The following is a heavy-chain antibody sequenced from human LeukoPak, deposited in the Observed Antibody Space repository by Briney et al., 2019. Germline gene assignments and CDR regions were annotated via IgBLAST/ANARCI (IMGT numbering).Heavy chain of an antibody. V-gene: IGHV1-2*02. D-gene: IGHD7-27*01. Sequence: ASVNASCKASRYTFTGYYIHWVRQAPGQGLEWIGWINPNSGGTNYAQKFQGRVTMTRDTSISTAYMELSRLRSDDTAVYYCARAQEGRYYYYMDVWGKGTTVTVSS. CDR1: RYTFTGYY. J-gene: IGHJ6*03. CDR2: INPNSGGT. CDR3: ARAQEGRYYYYMDV.